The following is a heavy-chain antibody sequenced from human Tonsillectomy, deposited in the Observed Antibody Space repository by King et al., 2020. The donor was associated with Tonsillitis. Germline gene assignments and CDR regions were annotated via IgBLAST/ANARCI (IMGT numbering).Heavy chain of an antibody. J-gene: IGHJ5*02. CDR2: IYDSENI. CDR1: GGSVIGGAYY. Sequence: QLQESGPGLVKPSQTLSLTCTVAGGSVIGGAYYWSWIRQHPGRGLEWIGYIYDSENIYYNPSLKSRLIISVDTSKNQFSLKLSSVTVADTAVYYCGGYEGGVFDPWGQGTLVTVSS. D-gene: IGHD2-15*01. V-gene: IGHV4-31*03. CDR3: GGYEGGVFDP.